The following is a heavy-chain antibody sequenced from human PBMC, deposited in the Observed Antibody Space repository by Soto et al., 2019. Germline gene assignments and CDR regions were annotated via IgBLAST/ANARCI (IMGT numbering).Heavy chain of an antibody. CDR2: IIPILGIA. CDR3: ARGGGSSWYADAFDI. D-gene: IGHD6-13*01. J-gene: IGHJ3*02. V-gene: IGHV1-69*02. Sequence: QVQLVQSGAEVKKPGSSVKVSCKASGGTFSSYTISWVRQAPGQGLDWLGRIIPILGIANYAQKFQGRVTITADKSTSTAYMELSSLRSEGTAVDYCARGGGSSWYADAFDIWGQGTMVTVSS. CDR1: GGTFSSYT.